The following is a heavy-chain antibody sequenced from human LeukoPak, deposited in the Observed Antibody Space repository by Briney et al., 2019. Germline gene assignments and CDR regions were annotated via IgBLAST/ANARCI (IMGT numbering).Heavy chain of an antibody. Sequence: GGSLRLSCAASGFTFSSYSMNWVRQAPGKGLEWVSSISSSSSYIYYADSVKGRFTISRDNAKNSLYLQMNSLRAEDTAVYYCAKDIKKEDYYYYGMDVWGQGTTVTVSS. V-gene: IGHV3-21*04. CDR1: GFTFSSYS. CDR3: AKDIKKEDYYYYGMDV. CDR2: ISSSSSYI. J-gene: IGHJ6*02.